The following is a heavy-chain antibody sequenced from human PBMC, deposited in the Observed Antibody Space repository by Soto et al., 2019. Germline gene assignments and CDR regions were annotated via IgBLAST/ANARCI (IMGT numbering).Heavy chain of an antibody. D-gene: IGHD6-19*01. CDR2: IYYSGST. Sequence: PSETLSLTCTVSGGSISSNSYFWGWIRQPPGKGLECVGTIYYSGSTYYNPSLKSRVTISVDTSKNQFSLKLSSVTAADTAVYGCARRSGWYYFDYWGQGTLVTV. J-gene: IGHJ4*02. V-gene: IGHV4-39*01. CDR1: GGSISSNSYF. CDR3: ARRSGWYYFDY.